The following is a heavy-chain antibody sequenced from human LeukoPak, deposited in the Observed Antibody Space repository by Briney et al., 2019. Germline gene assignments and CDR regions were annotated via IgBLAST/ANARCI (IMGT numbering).Heavy chain of an antibody. CDR3: ARVEGIAVAGTSFDY. D-gene: IGHD6-19*01. CDR1: RGTFSSYA. J-gene: IGHJ4*02. Sequence: SVKVSCKASRGTFSSYAISWVRQAPRHGLEWMGRIIPILGIANYAQKFQGRVTITADKSTSTAYMELSSLRSEDTAVYYCARVEGIAVAGTSFDYWGQGTLVTVSS. CDR2: IIPILGIA. V-gene: IGHV1-69*04.